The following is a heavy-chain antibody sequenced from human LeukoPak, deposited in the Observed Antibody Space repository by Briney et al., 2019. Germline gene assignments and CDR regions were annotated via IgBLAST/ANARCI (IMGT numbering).Heavy chain of an antibody. CDR2: IIPIFGTA. D-gene: IGHD6-19*01. CDR1: GGTFSSYA. J-gene: IGHJ4*02. V-gene: IGHV1-69*05. CDR3: ARLGLSSGRGVYYFDY. Sequence: SVKVSCKASGGTFSSYAISWVRQAPGQGPEWMGGIIPIFGTANYAQKFQGRVTITTDESTSTAYMELSSLRSEDTAVYYCARLGLSSGRGVYYFDYWGQGTLVTVSS.